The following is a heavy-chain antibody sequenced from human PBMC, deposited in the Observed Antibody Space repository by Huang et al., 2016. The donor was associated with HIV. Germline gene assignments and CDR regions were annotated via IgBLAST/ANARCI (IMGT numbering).Heavy chain of an antibody. J-gene: IGHJ4*02. V-gene: IGHV3-49*05. CDR2: IRSKDYAEKT. CDR1: GFTFGNYG. D-gene: IGHD3-22*01. CDR3: TRDSVYPNFYDGSGFYFDY. Sequence: EVQFVESGGGLVKPGRTLRLSCTASGFTFGNYGMSWFRQAPGKGMECVGFIRSKDYAEKTEYGAAVKGRFIISRDDSKSMTYLQMNSLKPEDTAVYYCTRDSVYPNFYDGSGFYFDYCGQGTLVSVSS.